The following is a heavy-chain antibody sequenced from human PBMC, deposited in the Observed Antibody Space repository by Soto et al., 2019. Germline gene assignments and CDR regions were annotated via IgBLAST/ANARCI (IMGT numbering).Heavy chain of an antibody. CDR1: GFSFSIFA. Sequence: GGSLRLSCEASGFSFSIFAMNWVRQAPGRGLEWVSYISDDGASIYYADSLKGRFTISRDNAKNSLSLQMNNLRAEDTAVYDCARENSVQECLHHFDHWGLGTLVTVYS. CDR2: ISDDGASI. J-gene: IGHJ4*02. CDR3: ARENSVQECLHHFDH. D-gene: IGHD5-18*01. V-gene: IGHV3-48*03.